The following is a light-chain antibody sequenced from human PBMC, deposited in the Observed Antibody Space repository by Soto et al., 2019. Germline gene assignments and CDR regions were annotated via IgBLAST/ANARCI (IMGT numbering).Light chain of an antibody. CDR3: QLEKNWPT. J-gene: IGKJ1*01. V-gene: IGKV3-15*01. CDR1: KSVSSN. Sequence: HSAATLAVSRWEKTTLSCRAKKSVSSNLAWYQQKPGQAPRLLIYGASTRATGIPARFSGSGSGTEFTLTISSLQSEDFAVYYCQLEKNWPTFGQVHNVDIK. CDR2: GAS.